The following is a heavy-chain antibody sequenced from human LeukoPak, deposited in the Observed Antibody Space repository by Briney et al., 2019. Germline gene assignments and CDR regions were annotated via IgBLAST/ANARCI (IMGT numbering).Heavy chain of an antibody. CDR3: ARDSPWRDYHDY. CDR1: GFTFSSYC. J-gene: IGHJ4*02. V-gene: IGHV3-7*03. Sequence: GSLRLSCAASGFTFSSYCMSWVRQAPGKGLEWVANIKQDGSEKYYVDSVKGRFTISRDNAKNSLYLQMNSLRAEDTAVYYCARDSPWRDYHDYWGQGTLVTVSS. CDR2: IKQDGSEK.